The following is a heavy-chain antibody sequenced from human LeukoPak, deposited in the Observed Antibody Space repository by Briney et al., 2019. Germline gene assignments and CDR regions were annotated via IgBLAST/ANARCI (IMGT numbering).Heavy chain of an antibody. V-gene: IGHV3-7*01. J-gene: IGHJ4*02. Sequence: GGSLGLSCAASGFTFSSYWMSWVRQAPGKGLEWVANIKQDGSEKYYVASVKGRFTISRDNAKNSLYLQMNSLRAEDTAVYYCARGGYDFWSGYPFDYWGQGTLVTVSS. CDR2: IKQDGSEK. CDR3: ARGGYDFWSGYPFDY. CDR1: GFTFSSYW. D-gene: IGHD3-3*01.